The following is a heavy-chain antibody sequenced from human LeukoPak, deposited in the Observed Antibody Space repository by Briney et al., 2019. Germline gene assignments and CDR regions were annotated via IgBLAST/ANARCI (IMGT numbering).Heavy chain of an antibody. D-gene: IGHD1-14*01. V-gene: IGHV4-34*01. CDR1: GGSFSGYY. CDR2: INHSGST. CDR3: ARGPSPVNRNSWFDP. Sequence: PSETLSLTCAVYGGSFSGYYWSWIRQPPGKGLEWIGEINHSGSTNYNPSLKSRVTISVDTSKNQFSLKLSSVTAADTAVYYCARGPSPVNRNSWFDPLGQGTLVPVP. J-gene: IGHJ5*01.